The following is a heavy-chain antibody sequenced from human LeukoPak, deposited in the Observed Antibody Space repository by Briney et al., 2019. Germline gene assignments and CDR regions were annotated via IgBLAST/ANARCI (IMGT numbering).Heavy chain of an antibody. CDR2: IYPGDSDT. V-gene: IGHV5-51*01. CDR3: ARAVYYYDSVQAFDI. D-gene: IGHD3-22*01. CDR1: GYNFANYW. Sequence: GESLKISCKGSGYNFANYWIGWVRQMPGKGLEWMGIIYPGDSDTRYSPSFQGQVTISADKSISTAYLQWSSLKASDTAMYYCARAVYYYDSVQAFDIWGQGTMVTVSS. J-gene: IGHJ3*02.